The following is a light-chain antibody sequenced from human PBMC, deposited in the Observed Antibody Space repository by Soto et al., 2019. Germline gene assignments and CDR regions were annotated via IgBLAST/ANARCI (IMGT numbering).Light chain of an antibody. CDR2: GAS. CDR3: QQYGSSTGWT. V-gene: IGKV3-20*01. J-gene: IGKJ1*01. Sequence: EIVLTQSPGTLSLSPGARATLSCRASQSVSSSYLAWYQQKPGQAPRLLIFGASSRSTGIPDRFSGSGSGTDFTLTVNRLEPEDFAVYYCQQYGSSTGWTFGQGTKVDIK. CDR1: QSVSSSY.